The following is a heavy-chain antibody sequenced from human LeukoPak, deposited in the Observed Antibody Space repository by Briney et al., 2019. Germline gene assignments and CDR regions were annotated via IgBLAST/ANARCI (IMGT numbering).Heavy chain of an antibody. V-gene: IGHV3-30*04. Sequence: GGSLGLSCAASGFTFSSYAMHWVRQAPGKGLEWVAVISYDGSNKYYADSVKGRFTISRDNSKNTLYLQMNSLRAEDTAVYYCARGHYYDSSGFYYWGQGTLVTVSS. CDR2: ISYDGSNK. CDR1: GFTFSSYA. CDR3: ARGHYYDSSGFYY. D-gene: IGHD3-22*01. J-gene: IGHJ4*02.